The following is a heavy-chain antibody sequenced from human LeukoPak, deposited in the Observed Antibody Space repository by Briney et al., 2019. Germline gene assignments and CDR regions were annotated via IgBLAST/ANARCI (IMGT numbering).Heavy chain of an antibody. CDR1: GFTFSDYG. J-gene: IGHJ4*02. CDR2: IYDDGTKE. D-gene: IGHD3-3*01. Sequence: GRSLRLSCVASGFTFSDYGIHWVRQAPGKGLEWVAVIYDDGTKEHFADSVKGRFTISRDQSKNTAVLQMNSLRVEDTAVYYCAIDLKSGYVDFWGQGTLVTVSS. CDR3: AIDLKSGYVDF. V-gene: IGHV3-33*01.